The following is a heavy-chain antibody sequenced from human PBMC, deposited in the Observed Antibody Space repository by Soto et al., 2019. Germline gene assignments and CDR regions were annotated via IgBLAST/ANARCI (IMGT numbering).Heavy chain of an antibody. CDR1: GFTFSNYK. V-gene: IGHV3-21*01. Sequence: GGSLRLSCVGSGFTFSNYKMNWVRQAPGQGLEWVSSISGSSTYIYYADSVRGRFTISRDNAKNSVHLQMNSLRVEDTAVYFCAREESPPGTSFNSWFDPWGQGTLVTVSS. J-gene: IGHJ5*02. CDR3: AREESPPGTSFNSWFDP. CDR2: ISGSSTYI. D-gene: IGHD1-1*01.